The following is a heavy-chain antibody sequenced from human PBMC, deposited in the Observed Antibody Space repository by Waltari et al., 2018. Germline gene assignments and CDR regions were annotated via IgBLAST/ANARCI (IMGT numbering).Heavy chain of an antibody. V-gene: IGHV2-70*16. D-gene: IGHD3-22*01. CDR3: ARIGSYDSSGYYAFDI. J-gene: IGHJ3*02. CDR2: IDWDDDK. Sequence: QVTLKESGPVLVKPTQTLTLTCTFSGFSLSTSGKCVRWLRQPPGKALEWLARIDWDDDKFYSTSLKTRLTISKDTSKNQVVLTMTNMDPVDTATYYCARIGSYDSSGYYAFDIWGQGTMVTVSS. CDR1: GFSLSTSGKC.